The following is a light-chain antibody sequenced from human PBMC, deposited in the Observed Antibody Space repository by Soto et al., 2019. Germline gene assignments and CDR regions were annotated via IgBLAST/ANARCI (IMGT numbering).Light chain of an antibody. Sequence: DIQMTQSPSSLSAFVGDRVTITCRASQSISSYLNWYQQKPGKAPKLLIYSASSLQSGVPSRFSGSGSGTDFTLTINSLQPEDFATYYCQQGHSFPLTFGGGTKV. CDR2: SAS. V-gene: IGKV1-39*01. CDR1: QSISSY. CDR3: QQGHSFPLT. J-gene: IGKJ4*01.